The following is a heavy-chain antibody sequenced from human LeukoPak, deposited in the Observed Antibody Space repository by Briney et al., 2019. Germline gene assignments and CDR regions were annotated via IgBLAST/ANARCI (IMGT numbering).Heavy chain of an antibody. J-gene: IGHJ4*02. CDR3: ARGITDSIWYLDY. CDR1: GGHISTYY. Sequence: SETLSLTCIVSGGHISTYYWSWIRQAPGKGPEWIGYIYYSGSTKYNPSLKSRVTISVDTSKNQFSLKLSSVTAADTAVYFCARGITDSIWYLDYWGQGTLVTVSS. CDR2: IYYSGST. D-gene: IGHD3-22*01. V-gene: IGHV4-59*01.